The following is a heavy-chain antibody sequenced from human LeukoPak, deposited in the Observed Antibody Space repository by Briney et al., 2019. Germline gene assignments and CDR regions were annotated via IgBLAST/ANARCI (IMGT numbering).Heavy chain of an antibody. Sequence: PSETLSLTCTVSGGSISSYYWSWIRQPPGKGLEWIGYIYYSGSTNYNPSLKSRVTISVDTSKNQFSLKLSSVTAADTAVYYCASASLWFGDGGGLDYWDQGTLVTVSS. CDR2: IYYSGST. CDR1: GGSISSYY. CDR3: ASASLWFGDGGGLDY. D-gene: IGHD3-10*01. V-gene: IGHV4-59*01. J-gene: IGHJ4*02.